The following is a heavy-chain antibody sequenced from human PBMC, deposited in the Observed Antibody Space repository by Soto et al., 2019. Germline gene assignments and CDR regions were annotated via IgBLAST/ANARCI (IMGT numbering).Heavy chain of an antibody. CDR3: ARDHSDLIVGATGFDY. J-gene: IGHJ4*02. CDR1: GFTFSSYS. CDR2: ISSSSSYI. Sequence: GGSLRLSCAASGFTFSSYSMNWVRQAPGKGLEWVSSISSSSSYIYYADSVKGRFTISRDNAKNSLCLQMNSLRAEDTAVYYCARDHSDLIVGATGFDYWGQGTLVTVSS. V-gene: IGHV3-21*01. D-gene: IGHD1-26*01.